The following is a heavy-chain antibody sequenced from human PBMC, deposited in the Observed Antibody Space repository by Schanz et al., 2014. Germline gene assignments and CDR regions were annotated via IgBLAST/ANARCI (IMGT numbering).Heavy chain of an antibody. D-gene: IGHD2-21*01. CDR1: GFTFSSYA. Sequence: QVQLLQFGGGVVQPGRSLRLSCAASGFTFSSYAMHWVRQAPGKGLEWVALISNDGSIKYYADSVEGRFTISRDNSRNTLYLQMNSLRTEDTAVYYCARDLPYCDGGKCYSDGFDIWGQGTLVTISS. V-gene: IGHV3-30-3*01. CDR2: ISNDGSIK. CDR3: ARDLPYCDGGKCYSDGFDI. J-gene: IGHJ3*02.